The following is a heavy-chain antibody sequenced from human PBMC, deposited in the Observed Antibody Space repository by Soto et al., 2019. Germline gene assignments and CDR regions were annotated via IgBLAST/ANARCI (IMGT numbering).Heavy chain of an antibody. Sequence: ASVKVSCKASGYTFTGYYMHWVRQAPGQGLEWMGWINPNSGGTNYAQKFQGRVAMTRDTSISTAYMELSRLRSDDTAVYYCATNTYSSSGGGYWGQGTLVTVSS. V-gene: IGHV1-2*02. CDR3: ATNTYSSSGGGY. CDR1: GYTFTGYY. D-gene: IGHD6-6*01. J-gene: IGHJ4*02. CDR2: INPNSGGT.